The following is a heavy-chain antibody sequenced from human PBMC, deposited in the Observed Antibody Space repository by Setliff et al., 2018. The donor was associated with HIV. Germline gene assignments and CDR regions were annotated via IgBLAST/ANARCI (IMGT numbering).Heavy chain of an antibody. D-gene: IGHD2-21*01. V-gene: IGHV4-39*01. Sequence: SLTCSVSGVSINRTDHYWGWIRQSPGKRLEWIGSVSQGGSTYYNPSLKSRITISVDRSKNLFSLKLISVTAADQGVYYCARVPVAGANWFDPWGLGTLVTVSS. CDR3: ARVPVAGANWFDP. J-gene: IGHJ5*02. CDR2: VSQGGST. CDR1: GVSINRTDHY.